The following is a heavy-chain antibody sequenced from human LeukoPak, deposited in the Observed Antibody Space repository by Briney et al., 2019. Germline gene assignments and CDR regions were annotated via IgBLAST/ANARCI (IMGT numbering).Heavy chain of an antibody. CDR1: GYTFTSYY. J-gene: IGHJ4*02. Sequence: ASVKVSCKASGYTFTSYYIHWVRQAPGQGLEWMGIINPSGGSTSYAQKFQGRVTMTRDTSTSTVYMELSSLRSEDTAVYYCARGYTAAVAGTAGFDYWGQGTLVTVSS. CDR2: INPSGGST. V-gene: IGHV1-46*01. D-gene: IGHD6-19*01. CDR3: ARGYTAAVAGTAGFDY.